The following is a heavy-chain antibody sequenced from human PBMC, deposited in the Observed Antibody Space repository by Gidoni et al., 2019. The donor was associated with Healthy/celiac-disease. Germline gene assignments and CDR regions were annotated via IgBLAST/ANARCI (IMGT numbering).Heavy chain of an antibody. Sequence: QVQLQESGPGLVQPSQTLSLTCTVSGGSISSGGYYWSWIRQHPGKGLEWIGYIYYSGSTYYNPSLKSRVTISVDTSKNQFSLKLSSVTAADTAVYYCARSGYSSGPENDPWGQGTLVTVSS. J-gene: IGHJ5*02. CDR1: GGSISSGGYY. CDR2: IYYSGST. D-gene: IGHD6-19*01. V-gene: IGHV4-31*03. CDR3: ARSGYSSGPENDP.